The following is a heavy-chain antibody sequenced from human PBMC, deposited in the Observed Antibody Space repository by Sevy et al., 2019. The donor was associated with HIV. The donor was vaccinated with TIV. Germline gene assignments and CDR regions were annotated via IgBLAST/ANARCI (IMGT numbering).Heavy chain of an antibody. J-gene: IGHJ5*02. Sequence: GGSLRLSCAASGFTFSSYAMHWVRQAPGKGLEWVAVISYDGSNKYYADSVKGRFTISRDNSKDTLYLQMNSLRAEDTAVYYCARVGIAVAAGGWFDPWGQGTLVTVSS. D-gene: IGHD6-19*01. CDR3: ARVGIAVAAGGWFDP. V-gene: IGHV3-30*04. CDR2: ISYDGSNK. CDR1: GFTFSSYA.